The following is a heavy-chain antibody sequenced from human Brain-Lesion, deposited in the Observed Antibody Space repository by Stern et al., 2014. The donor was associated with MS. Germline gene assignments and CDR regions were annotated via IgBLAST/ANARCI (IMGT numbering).Heavy chain of an antibody. J-gene: IGHJ6*02. CDR1: GFTFSSYA. CDR2: ISGSGGST. V-gene: IGHV3-23*04. D-gene: IGHD6-19*01. CDR3: ANPVAGKSYYYYGMDV. Sequence: EVQLVQSGGGLVKPGGSLRLSCAASGFTFSSYAMSWVRQAPGQGLEVGSAISGSGGSTYYAHSVKGRVATSGDQSKNTLSLQLNSLRAEDTAVYYCANPVAGKSYYYYGMDVWGQGTTVTVSS.